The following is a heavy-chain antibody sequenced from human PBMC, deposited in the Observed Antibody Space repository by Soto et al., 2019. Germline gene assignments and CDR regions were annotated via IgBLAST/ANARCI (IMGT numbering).Heavy chain of an antibody. CDR2: IYYSGST. V-gene: IGHV4-39*01. J-gene: IGHJ6*02. CDR1: GGSISSSSYY. Sequence: PSETLSLTCTVSGGSISSSSYYWGWIRHPPGKGLEWIGSIYYSGSTYYNPSLKSRVTISVDTSKNQFSLKLSSVTAADTAVYYCARYQLPPLYYYYGMDVWGQGTTVTVSS. D-gene: IGHD2-2*01. CDR3: ARYQLPPLYYYYGMDV.